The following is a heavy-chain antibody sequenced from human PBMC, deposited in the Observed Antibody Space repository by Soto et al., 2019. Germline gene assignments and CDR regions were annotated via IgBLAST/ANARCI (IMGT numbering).Heavy chain of an antibody. D-gene: IGHD1-1*01. CDR1: GFTFSSYA. CDR2: ISNDGDHK. V-gene: IGHV3-30-3*01. CDR3: ARDDAPSANWNAPVYYYDGLDV. J-gene: IGHJ6*02. Sequence: QVQLVESGGGVVQPGRSLRLSCAASGFTFSSYAMHWVRQAPGKGLEWVAVISNDGDHKYYADSVKGRFTISRDNSDNTLYLQMNSLRPEDTAVYYCARDDAPSANWNAPVYYYDGLDVWGQGTTVTVSS.